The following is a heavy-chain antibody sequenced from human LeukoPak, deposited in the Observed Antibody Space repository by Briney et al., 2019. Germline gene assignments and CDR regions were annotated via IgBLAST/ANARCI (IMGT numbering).Heavy chain of an antibody. CDR1: GGSFSGYY. CDR3: ARDRGVAARKIFDY. J-gene: IGHJ4*02. Sequence: SETLSLTCAVYGGSFSGYYWSWIRQPPGKGLDWIGEINHSGSTNYNPSLKSRVTISVDTSKNQFSMKLSSVTAADTAVYYCARDRGVAARKIFDYWGQGTLVTVSS. CDR2: INHSGST. D-gene: IGHD6-6*01. V-gene: IGHV4-34*01.